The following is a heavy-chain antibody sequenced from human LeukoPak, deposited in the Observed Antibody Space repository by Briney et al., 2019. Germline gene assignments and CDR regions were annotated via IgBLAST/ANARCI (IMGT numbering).Heavy chain of an antibody. CDR3: ARDRPIYFYYYYGMDV. CDR2: IKQDGSEK. Sequence: PGGSLRLSCAASGFTFSSYWMSWVRQAPGKGLEWVANIKQDGSEKYYVDSVKGRFTISRDNAKNSLYLQMHSLRAEDTAVYYCARDRPIYFYYYYGMDVWGQGTTVTVSS. D-gene: IGHD2-2*02. V-gene: IGHV3-7*03. J-gene: IGHJ6*02. CDR1: GFTFSSYW.